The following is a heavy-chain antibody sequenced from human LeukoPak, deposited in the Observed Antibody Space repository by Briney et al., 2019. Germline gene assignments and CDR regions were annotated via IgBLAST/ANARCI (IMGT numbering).Heavy chain of an antibody. CDR1: GGTFSSYA. D-gene: IGHD3-10*01. CDR2: IIPIFGTA. J-gene: IGHJ5*02. CDR3: ARALVRGVINWFHP. Sequence: SVKVSCKASGGTFSSYAISWVRQAPGQGLEWMGGIIPIFGTANYAQKFQGRVTITADKSTSTAYMELSSLRSEDTAVYYCARALVRGVINWFHPWGQGTLVTVSS. V-gene: IGHV1-69*06.